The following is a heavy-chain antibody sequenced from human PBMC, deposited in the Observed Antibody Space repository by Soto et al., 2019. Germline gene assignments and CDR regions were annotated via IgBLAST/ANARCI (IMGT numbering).Heavy chain of an antibody. CDR1: GFTFSSYN. Sequence: GGSLRLSCAASGFTFSSYNMNWVRQTPGKGLEWLSYISTSSSTIFYADSVRGRFAISRDNAKNSLHLQINSLRAEDTAVYYCAGDDLVTSHFDERGQGTLVTVSS. V-gene: IGHV3-48*01. J-gene: IGHJ4*02. CDR2: ISTSSSTI. D-gene: IGHD2-15*01. CDR3: AGDDLVTSHFDE.